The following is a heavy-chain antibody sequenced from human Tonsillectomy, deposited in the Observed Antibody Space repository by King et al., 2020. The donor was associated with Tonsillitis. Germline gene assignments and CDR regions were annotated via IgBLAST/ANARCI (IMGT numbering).Heavy chain of an antibody. CDR3: ARDLGGYYGGFDP. CDR1: GYIFTGYY. CDR2: INPNSGGT. J-gene: IGHJ5*02. V-gene: IGHV1-2*04. D-gene: IGHD3-22*01. Sequence: QLVQSGAEVKKPGASVRVSCRASGYIFTGYYMHWVRQAPGQGLEWMGWINPNSGGTKYAQKFQGWVTMTRDTSINTAFMELGRQRSDYTAVYFCARDLGGYYGGFDPWGQGTLVTVPS.